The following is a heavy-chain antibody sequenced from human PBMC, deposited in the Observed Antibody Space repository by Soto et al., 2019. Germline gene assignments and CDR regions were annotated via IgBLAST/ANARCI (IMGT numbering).Heavy chain of an antibody. D-gene: IGHD3-9*01. J-gene: IGHJ4*02. CDR2: IYYRGNT. V-gene: IGHV4-39*01. CDR3: ARLEGLATISYYFDY. Sequence: QLQLQESGPGLVKPSETLSLTCSVSGDSINSDNYYWGWIRQPPGKVLECIGSIYYRGNTYYNPSPKPRVTISLDKSTSQFSLKLNSVTAADSAVYFCARLEGLATISYYFDYWGPGTLVTVSS. CDR1: GDSINSDNYY.